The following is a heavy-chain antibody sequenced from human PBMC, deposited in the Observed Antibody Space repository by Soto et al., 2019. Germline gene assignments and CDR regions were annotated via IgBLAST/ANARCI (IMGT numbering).Heavy chain of an antibody. CDR2: IYYSGST. V-gene: IGHV4-39*01. CDR1: GGSISSSSYY. J-gene: IGHJ4*02. D-gene: IGHD3-9*01. Sequence: PSETLSLTCTVSGGSISSSSYYWGWIRQPPGKGLEWIGSIYYSGSTYYNPSLKSRVTISVDTSKNQFSLKLSSVTAADTAVYYCARYHYDIYRPFDYWGQGTLVTVSS. CDR3: ARYHYDIYRPFDY.